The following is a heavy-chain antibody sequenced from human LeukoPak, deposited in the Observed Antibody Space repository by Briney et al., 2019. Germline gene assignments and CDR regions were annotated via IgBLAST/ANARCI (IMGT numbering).Heavy chain of an antibody. CDR2: IIPIFGTA. J-gene: IGHJ4*02. Sequence: ASVTVSCKASGGTFSSYAISWVRQAPGQGLEWMGGIIPIFGTANYAQKFQGRVTITADESTSTAYMELSSLRSEDTAVYYCAREACSSTSCYAPYFDYWGQGTLVTVSS. D-gene: IGHD2-2*01. CDR1: GGTFSSYA. CDR3: AREACSSTSCYAPYFDY. V-gene: IGHV1-69*01.